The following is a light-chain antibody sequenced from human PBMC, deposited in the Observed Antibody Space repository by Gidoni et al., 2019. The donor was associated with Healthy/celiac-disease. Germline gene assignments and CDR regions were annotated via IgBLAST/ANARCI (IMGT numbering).Light chain of an antibody. CDR1: QGISSY. V-gene: IGKV1-8*01. Sequence: RITQSPSSLSASTVDRVTITCRASQGISSYLAWYQQKPGKAPKLLIYAASTVQSGVPSRFSGSGSGTDFTLTISCLQSEDFATYYCQQYYSYPPTFGPGTKVDIK. CDR2: AAS. CDR3: QQYYSYPPT. J-gene: IGKJ3*01.